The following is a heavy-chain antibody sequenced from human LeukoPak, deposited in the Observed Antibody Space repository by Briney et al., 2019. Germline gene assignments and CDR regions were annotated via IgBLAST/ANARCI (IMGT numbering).Heavy chain of an antibody. CDR2: ISSSSSYI. V-gene: IGHV3-21*01. D-gene: IGHD1-26*01. CDR3: ARDRWGIVGARNFDY. CDR1: GFTVSSNY. Sequence: GGSLRLSCAASGFTVSSNYMSWVRQAPGKGLEWVSSISSSSSYIYYADSVKGRFTISRDNAKNSLYLQMNSLRAEDTAVYYCARDRWGIVGARNFDYWGQGTLVTVSS. J-gene: IGHJ4*02.